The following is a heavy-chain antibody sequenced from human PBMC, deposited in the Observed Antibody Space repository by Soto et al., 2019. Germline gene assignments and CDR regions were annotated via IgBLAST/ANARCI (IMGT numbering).Heavy chain of an antibody. D-gene: IGHD4-17*01. J-gene: IGHJ4*02. CDR2: ISGNGEII. CDR1: GFTFSDYY. V-gene: IGHV3-11*01. Sequence: GESLKISCAASGFTFSDYYIHWIRRAPGKGLEWISYISGNGEIIQYAASARGRFTISRDNAENSVYLEMDSLRAEDTAPYYCARDVDADFRTDFDYWGRGTLVTVSS. CDR3: ARDVDADFRTDFDY.